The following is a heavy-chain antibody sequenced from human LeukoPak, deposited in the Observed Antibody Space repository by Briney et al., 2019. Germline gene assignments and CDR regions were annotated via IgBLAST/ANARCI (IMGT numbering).Heavy chain of an antibody. Sequence: GGSLRLSCAASGFTFSSYSMNWVRQAPGKGLEWVSYISSSSSTIYYADSVKGRFTISRDNAKSSLYLQMNSLKAEDTSVYYCARWGGGFDYWGQGTLVTVSS. D-gene: IGHD3-16*01. CDR3: ARWGGGFDY. CDR1: GFTFSSYS. V-gene: IGHV3-48*01. CDR2: ISSSSSTI. J-gene: IGHJ4*02.